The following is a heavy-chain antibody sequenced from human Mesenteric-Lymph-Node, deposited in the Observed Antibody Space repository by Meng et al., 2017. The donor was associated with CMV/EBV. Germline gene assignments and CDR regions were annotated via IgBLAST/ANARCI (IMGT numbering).Heavy chain of an antibody. CDR1: GYSFPSYW. CDR3: ARRSVYNRGGMDV. V-gene: IGHV5-51*01. Sequence: GESLKISCKGSGYSFPSYWIAWVRQMPGKGLEWMGITYPGDSDTSYSPSFQGQVTISADKSINTAYLHWSSLKASDTATYYCARRSVYNRGGMDVWGQGTTVTSP. J-gene: IGHJ6*02. D-gene: IGHD5/OR15-5a*01. CDR2: TYPGDSDT.